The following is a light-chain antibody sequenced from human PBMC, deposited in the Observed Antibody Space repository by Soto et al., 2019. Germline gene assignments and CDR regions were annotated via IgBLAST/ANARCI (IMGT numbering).Light chain of an antibody. CDR1: QGISNY. J-gene: IGKJ3*01. CDR3: QEYKTAPFI. Sequence: DIQMTQSPSSLSAFVGDRVTITCRASQGISNYLAWYQRKPGRVPTLLIYAASTLRSGVPSRFSGSGSGTDFTLTISSLRPEDVAAYYCQEYKTAPFIFGPGTKVDIK. CDR2: AAS. V-gene: IGKV1-27*01.